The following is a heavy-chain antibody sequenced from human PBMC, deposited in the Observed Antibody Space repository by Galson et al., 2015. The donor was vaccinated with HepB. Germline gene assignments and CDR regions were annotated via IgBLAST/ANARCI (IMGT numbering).Heavy chain of an antibody. J-gene: IGHJ3*02. CDR2: IYPGDSDT. D-gene: IGHD3-9*01. V-gene: IGHV5-51*01. Sequence: QSGAEVKKPGESLKISCKGSGYSFTSYWIGWVRQMPGKGLEWMGIIYPGDSDTRYSPSFQGQVTISADKSISTAYLQWSSLKASDTAMYYCARVGLRGRLVILGSDAFDIWGQGTMVTVSS. CDR3: ARVGLRGRLVILGSDAFDI. CDR1: GYSFTSYW.